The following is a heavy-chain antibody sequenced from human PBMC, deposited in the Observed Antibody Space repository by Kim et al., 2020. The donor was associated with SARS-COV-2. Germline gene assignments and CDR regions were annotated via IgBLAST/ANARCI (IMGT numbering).Heavy chain of an antibody. CDR1: GFTFSSYG. CDR2: ISYDGSNK. J-gene: IGHJ3*02. CDR3: AKGMDYYDSSGYFPRGAFDI. D-gene: IGHD3-22*01. Sequence: GGSLRLSCAASGFTFSSYGMHWVRQAPGKGLEWVAVISYDGSNKYYADSVKGRFTISRDNSKNTLYLQMNSLRAEDTAVYYCAKGMDYYDSSGYFPRGAFDIWGQGTMVTVSS. V-gene: IGHV3-30*18.